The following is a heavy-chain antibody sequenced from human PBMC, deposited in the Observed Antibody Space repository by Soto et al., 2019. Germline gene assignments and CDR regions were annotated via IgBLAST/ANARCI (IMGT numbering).Heavy chain of an antibody. D-gene: IGHD2-15*01. CDR2: INPNNGGT. Sequence: GASVKVSCKASGYSFTGNSMHWVRQAPGQGLEWMGWINPNNGGTNYAQKFQGRVTMTRDTSISTAYMELSRLRSDDTAVYYCARGNGYCSGGSCYSYYYMDVWGKGTTVTVS. V-gene: IGHV1-2*02. CDR1: GYSFTGNS. CDR3: ARGNGYCSGGSCYSYYYMDV. J-gene: IGHJ6*03.